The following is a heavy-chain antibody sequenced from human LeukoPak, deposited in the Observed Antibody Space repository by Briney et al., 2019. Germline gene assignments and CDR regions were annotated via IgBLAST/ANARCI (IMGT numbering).Heavy chain of an antibody. D-gene: IGHD6-19*01. CDR2: IYYSGST. CDR3: ARSSSSGWGFRFDP. V-gene: IGHV4-39*07. CDR1: GDSISSSSSY. Sequence: SETLSLTCTVSGDSISSSSSYWGWIRQPPGEGLEWIGSIYYSGSTNYNPSLKSRVTISVDTSKNQFSLKPSSVTAADTAVYYCARSSSSGWGFRFDPWGQGTLVTVSS. J-gene: IGHJ5*02.